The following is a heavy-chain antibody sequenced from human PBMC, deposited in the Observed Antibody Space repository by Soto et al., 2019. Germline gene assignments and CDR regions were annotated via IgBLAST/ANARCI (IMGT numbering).Heavy chain of an antibody. CDR2: IHYSGST. Sequence: VQLQESGPGLVKPSETLSLTCTVSGGSISGYYWSWIRQSPGKGLEWIWYIHYSGSTNYNPSLKSRVTISVEPSKNQLSLKLSSVTAADTAVYYCAIGSAAGTKSPFDYWGQGTLVTVSS. V-gene: IGHV4-59*01. CDR3: AIGSAAGTKSPFDY. CDR1: GGSISGYY. J-gene: IGHJ4*02. D-gene: IGHD6-13*01.